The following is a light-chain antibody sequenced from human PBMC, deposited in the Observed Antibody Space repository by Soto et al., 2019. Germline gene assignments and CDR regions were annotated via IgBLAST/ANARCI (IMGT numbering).Light chain of an antibody. J-gene: IGLJ3*02. V-gene: IGLV2-14*01. Sequence: QSVLTQPASVSGSPGQSITISCTGTSSDVGGYNYVSWYQQHPGKAPKLMIYEVSNRPSGVSNRFSGSKSGNTASLTISGLQAEDEADYYCSSYTSSSTHPWVFGGGTKVTVL. CDR3: SSYTSSSTHPWV. CDR1: SSDVGGYNY. CDR2: EVS.